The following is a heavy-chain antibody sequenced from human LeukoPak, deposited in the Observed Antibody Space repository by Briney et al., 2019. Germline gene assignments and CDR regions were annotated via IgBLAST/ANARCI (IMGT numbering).Heavy chain of an antibody. V-gene: IGHV4-4*07. D-gene: IGHD2-2*02. CDR2: IYTSGST. CDR3: ARSRTYCSSTTCYSYFDY. J-gene: IGHJ4*02. Sequence: SETLSLTCTVSGGSISSYYWSWIRQPAGKGLEWIGRIYTSGSTNYNPSLKSRVTMSVDTSKNQFSLNLRSVTAADTAVYYCARSRTYCSSTTCYSYFDYWGPRTLVTVSS. CDR1: GGSISSYY.